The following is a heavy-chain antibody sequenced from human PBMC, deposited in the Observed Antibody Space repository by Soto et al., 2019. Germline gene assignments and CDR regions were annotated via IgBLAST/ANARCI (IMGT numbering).Heavy chain of an antibody. J-gene: IGHJ4*02. Sequence: ASAKPSCKAYGASISSHYMHWVRQTAGQGLEWMGILNPSSENTDYVQKFQGRVTVTSDTSTSTVYMELSSLTSEDTAVYYCARDAHIPAPFGYWVQGTRVSGFS. D-gene: IGHD2-2*02. CDR3: ARDAHIPAPFGY. CDR1: GASISSHY. CDR2: LNPSSENT. V-gene: IGHV1-46*01.